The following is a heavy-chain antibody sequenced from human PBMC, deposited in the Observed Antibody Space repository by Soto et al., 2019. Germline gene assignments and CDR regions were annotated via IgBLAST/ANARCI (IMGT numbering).Heavy chain of an antibody. CDR1: GGSISISSYY. CDR2: IYYSGST. CDR3: ARHLSILPYYDDILGSYPIDY. Sequence: PSDTLSLTCTVSGGSISISSYYWGWILQPPGKGLECIGSIYYSGSTYYNPSLKSRVTISVDTSKNQFSLKLSSVTAADTAVYYCARHLSILPYYDDILGSYPIDYWGQGTLVTVSS. D-gene: IGHD3-16*02. J-gene: IGHJ4*02. V-gene: IGHV4-39*01.